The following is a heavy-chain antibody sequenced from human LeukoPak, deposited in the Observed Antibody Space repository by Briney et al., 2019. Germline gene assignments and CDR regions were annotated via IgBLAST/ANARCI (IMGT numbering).Heavy chain of an antibody. Sequence: GGSLSLSCAASGNYWMHWAGQAPGKGLVWVSHINGDGSWTTYADSVKGRFTISKDNAKNTVYLQMNNLRAEDTAVYYCVSFYETYWGRGTLVTVSS. V-gene: IGHV3-74*01. J-gene: IGHJ4*02. CDR3: VSFYETY. D-gene: IGHD2-2*01. CDR1: GNYW. CDR2: INGDGSWT.